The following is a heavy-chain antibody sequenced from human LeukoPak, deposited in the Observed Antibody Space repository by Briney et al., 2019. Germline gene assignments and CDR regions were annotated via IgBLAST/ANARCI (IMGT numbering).Heavy chain of an antibody. CDR1: VYTFTNFY. CDR3: ARRPINCIIANCYVDD. D-gene: IGHD3-3*02. J-gene: IGHJ4*02. Sequence: GASVKVSCKASVYTFTNFYIHWVRQAPGQGLAWMGWMNPNSGDTSYAREFQYRVTMTRDTSLNTAYMELSRLRSDDTAVYFCARRPINCIIANCYVDDWGQGTLVTVSS. V-gene: IGHV1-2*02. CDR2: MNPNSGDT.